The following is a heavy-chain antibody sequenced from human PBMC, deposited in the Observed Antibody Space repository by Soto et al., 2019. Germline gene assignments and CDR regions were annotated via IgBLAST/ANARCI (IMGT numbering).Heavy chain of an antibody. Sequence: ASVKVSCKASGGTFSSYAISWLRQSPGQGLGWMGGIIPIFGTANYAQKFQGRVTITADESTSTAYMELSSLRSEDTAVYYCARDSPSPYSSQNYYFDYWGQGTLVTVSS. CDR1: GGTFSSYA. CDR2: IIPIFGTA. D-gene: IGHD6-13*01. J-gene: IGHJ4*02. V-gene: IGHV1-69*13. CDR3: ARDSPSPYSSQNYYFDY.